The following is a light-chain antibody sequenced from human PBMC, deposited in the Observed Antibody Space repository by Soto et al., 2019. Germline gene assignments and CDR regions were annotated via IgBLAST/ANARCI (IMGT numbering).Light chain of an antibody. CDR1: QSFSNNY. V-gene: IGKV3-20*01. CDR2: GAS. J-gene: IGKJ1*01. CDR3: QQYDGSPRT. Sequence: EIVLTQSPGTLSLSPGERATLSCRASQSFSNNYLAWYQQKPGQAPRLLIYGASTRATGIPARFSGSGSGTEFTLTISSLQSEDFAVYYCQQYDGSPRTFGQGTKVDIK.